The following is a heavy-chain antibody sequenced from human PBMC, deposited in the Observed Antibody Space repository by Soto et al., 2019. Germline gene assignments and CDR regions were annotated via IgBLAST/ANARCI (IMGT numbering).Heavy chain of an antibody. D-gene: IGHD2-2*01. J-gene: IGHJ6*02. CDR3: TTWALLSGYYYYGLDV. CDR2: IWNDGNGY. Sequence: GGSLRLSCAASGFTFNHYGMHWVCQAPGKGLEWVAVIWNDGNGYYYATSVKGRFTISRDNTKKTLYLQMNSLKTEDTAVYYCTTWALLSGYYYYGLDVWGQGITVTVSS. CDR1: GFTFNHYG. V-gene: IGHV3-33*01.